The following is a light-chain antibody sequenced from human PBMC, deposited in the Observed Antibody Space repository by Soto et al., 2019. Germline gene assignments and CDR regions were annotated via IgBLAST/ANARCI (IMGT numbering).Light chain of an antibody. CDR1: QSISSY. CDR2: AAS. Sequence: IQMTQSPSSLSASVGDRVTITCRASQSISSYLNWYQQKPGKAPKLLIYAASSLQSGVPSGFSGSGSGTDFTLTISSLQPEDFATYYCQQSYSTLYTFGQGTKVDIK. V-gene: IGKV1-39*01. J-gene: IGKJ2*01. CDR3: QQSYSTLYT.